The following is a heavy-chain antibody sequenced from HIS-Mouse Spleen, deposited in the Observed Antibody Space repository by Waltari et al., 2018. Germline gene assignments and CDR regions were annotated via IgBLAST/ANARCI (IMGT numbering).Heavy chain of an antibody. CDR1: GGTFSSYA. V-gene: IGHV1-69*04. J-gene: IGHJ5*02. CDR3: ARSGNCSSTSCYWFDP. D-gene: IGHD2-2*01. CDR2: IIPILGIA. Sequence: QVQLVQSGAEVKKPGSSVKVSCKASGGTFSSYAICWGRQAPGQGLEWMGRIIPILGIANYAQKFQGRVTITADKSTSTAYMELSSLRSEDTAVYYCARSGNCSSTSCYWFDPWGQGTLVTVSS.